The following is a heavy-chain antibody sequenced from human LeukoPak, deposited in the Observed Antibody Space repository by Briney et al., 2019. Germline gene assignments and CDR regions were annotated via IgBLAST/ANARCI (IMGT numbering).Heavy chain of an antibody. CDR3: VKVGYGSGSFDYYMDV. CDR1: GFTFSSYG. CDR2: IRYDGSNK. D-gene: IGHD3-10*01. J-gene: IGHJ6*03. V-gene: IGHV3-30*02. Sequence: PGGSLRLSCAASGFTFSSYGMHWLRQAPGKGLEWVAFIRYDGSNKYYADSVKGRFTISRDNSKNTLYLQMNSLRAEDTAVYYCVKVGYGSGSFDYYMDVWGKGTTVTISS.